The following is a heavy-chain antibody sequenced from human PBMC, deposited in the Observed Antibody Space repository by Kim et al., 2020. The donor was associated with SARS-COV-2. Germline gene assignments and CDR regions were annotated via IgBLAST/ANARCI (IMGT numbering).Heavy chain of an antibody. CDR2: ITYDGSVK. V-gene: IGHV3-30*03. CDR1: GFTLTKYG. Sequence: GGSLRLSCAASGFTLTKYGMHWVRQAPGTGLQRVAFITYDGSVKYYEETVKGRFTVSRDTSKNTLFLQMVSLRAEDTAVYYCTRGAGSGNDAFGIWGQGALVTVSS. D-gene: IGHD6-19*01. J-gene: IGHJ3*02. CDR3: TRGAGSGNDAFGI.